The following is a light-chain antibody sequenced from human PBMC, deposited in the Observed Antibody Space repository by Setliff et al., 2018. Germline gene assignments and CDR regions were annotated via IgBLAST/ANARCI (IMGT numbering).Light chain of an antibody. Sequence: QSVPTQPASVSGSPGQSITISCTGTSSDVGVYNSVSWYQQHPGKAPKLMIYEVSNRPSGISSRFSGSKSGNTASLTISGLQAEDGADYYCSSHTTSSTWVGGGGT. CDR2: EVS. CDR3: SSHTTSSTWV. CDR1: SSDVGVYNS. V-gene: IGLV2-14*01. J-gene: IGLJ3*02.